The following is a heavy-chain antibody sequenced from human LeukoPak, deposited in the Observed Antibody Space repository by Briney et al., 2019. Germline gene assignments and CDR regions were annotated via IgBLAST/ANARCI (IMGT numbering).Heavy chain of an antibody. CDR3: ASLILIAAGSDF. CDR1: GGSFSNLY. D-gene: IGHD6-13*01. J-gene: IGHJ4*02. V-gene: IGHV4-34*01. Sequence: SETLSLTCAVYGGSFSNLYWSWIRQPPGKGLEWIGEINHRGSTTYNPSLKSRVTISIDTFKNQFSLQLSSVTAADTAVYYCASLILIAAGSDFWGQGNLVTVSS. CDR2: INHRGST.